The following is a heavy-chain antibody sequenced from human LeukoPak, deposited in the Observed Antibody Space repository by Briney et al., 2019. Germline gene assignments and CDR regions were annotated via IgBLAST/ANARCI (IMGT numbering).Heavy chain of an antibody. CDR1: GYTLTELS. D-gene: IGHD1-26*01. Sequence: XSVKVSCKVSGYTLTELSMHWVRQAPGKGLEWMGGFDPEDGETIYAQKFQGRVTMTEDTSTDTAYMELSSLRSEDTAVYYCATDLLSGSYERYPWGQGTLVTVSS. V-gene: IGHV1-24*01. CDR3: ATDLLSGSYERYP. J-gene: IGHJ5*02. CDR2: FDPEDGET.